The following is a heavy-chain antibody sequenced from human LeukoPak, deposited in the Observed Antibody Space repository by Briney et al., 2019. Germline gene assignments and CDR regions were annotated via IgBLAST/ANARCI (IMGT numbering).Heavy chain of an antibody. V-gene: IGHV4-59*01. Sequence: PSETLSLTCTVSGGSISSYYWSWIRQPPGKGLEWIGYIYYSGSTNYNPSLKSRVTISVDTSKNQFSLKLSSVTAADTAVYYCARYDYGSGSLDYWGQGTLVTVSS. CDR2: IYYSGST. CDR3: ARYDYGSGSLDY. D-gene: IGHD3-10*01. J-gene: IGHJ4*02. CDR1: GGSISSYY.